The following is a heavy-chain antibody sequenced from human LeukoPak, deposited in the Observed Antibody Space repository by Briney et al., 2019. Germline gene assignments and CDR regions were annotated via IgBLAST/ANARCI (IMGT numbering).Heavy chain of an antibody. CDR1: GGSISSYY. CDR3: ARDSAYDILTGYPAY. J-gene: IGHJ4*02. CDR2: IYTSGST. Sequence: SETLSLTCTVSGGSISSYYWSWIRQPAGKGLEWIGRIYTSGSTNYNPSLKGRVTMSVDTSKNQFSLKLSSVTAADTAVYYCARDSAYDILTGYPAYWGQGTLVTVSS. D-gene: IGHD3-9*01. V-gene: IGHV4-4*07.